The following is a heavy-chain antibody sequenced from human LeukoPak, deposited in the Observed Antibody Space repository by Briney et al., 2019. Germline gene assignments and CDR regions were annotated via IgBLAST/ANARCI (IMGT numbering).Heavy chain of an antibody. J-gene: IGHJ4*02. D-gene: IGHD1-26*01. CDR2: ISYSGGT. CDR1: GGSISSGDYY. V-gene: IGHV4-30-4*08. Sequence: SQTLSLTCTVSGGSISSGDYYWSWIRQPPGKGLEWIGYISYSGGTYYNPSLKSRVTISIDTSKNPFSLNLSSVTAADTAVYYCAREAVVGATTPFDHWGQGTLVTVSS. CDR3: AREAVVGATTPFDH.